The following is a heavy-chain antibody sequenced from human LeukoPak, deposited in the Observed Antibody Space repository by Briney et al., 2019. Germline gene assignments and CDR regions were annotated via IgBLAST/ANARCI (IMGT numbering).Heavy chain of an antibody. V-gene: IGHV3-30*02. J-gene: IGHJ3*02. Sequence: GGSLRLSCAASGFTFSRNGMHWVRQAPGKGLKWVASIRYDEINKYYTDSVKGRFTISRDNSRNTLYLQMNSLRAEDTAVYYCAKGQYGDYGDAFDIWGQGTMVTVS. D-gene: IGHD4-17*01. CDR3: AKGQYGDYGDAFDI. CDR2: IRYDEINK. CDR1: GFTFSRNG.